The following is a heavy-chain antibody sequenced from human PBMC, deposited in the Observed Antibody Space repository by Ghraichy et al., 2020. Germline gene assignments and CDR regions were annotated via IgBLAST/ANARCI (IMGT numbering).Heavy chain of an antibody. J-gene: IGHJ4*02. V-gene: IGHV3-48*02. CDR1: GFTFSSYS. D-gene: IGHD2-2*01. CDR3: ARDRGLVPAAIFDY. CDR2: ISSSSSTI. Sequence: GESLNISCAASGFTFSSYSMNWVRQAPGKGLEWVSYISSSSSTIYYADSVKGRFTISRDNAKNSLYLQMNSLRDEDTAVYYCARDRGLVPAAIFDYWGQGTLVTVSS.